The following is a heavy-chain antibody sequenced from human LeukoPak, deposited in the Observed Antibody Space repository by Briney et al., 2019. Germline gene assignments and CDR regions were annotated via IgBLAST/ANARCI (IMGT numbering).Heavy chain of an antibody. CDR2: ISGSGAST. J-gene: IGHJ4*02. CDR3: AKDRSSSFLPVDS. V-gene: IGHV3-23*01. Sequence: GGSLRLSCAASGFTFSNCAMTWVRQAPGKGLEWVASISGSGASTYYAASVKGRFTISRDNSKNTLYLQMNSLRAEDTAVYYCAKDRSSSFLPVDSWGQGTLVTVSS. D-gene: IGHD6-13*01. CDR1: GFTFSNCA.